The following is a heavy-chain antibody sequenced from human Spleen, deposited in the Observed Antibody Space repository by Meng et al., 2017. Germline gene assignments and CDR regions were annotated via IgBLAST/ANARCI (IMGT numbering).Heavy chain of an antibody. CDR1: GYSFTSYW. V-gene: IGHV5-51*01. CDR3: ARPSDCSGGRCYIDY. Sequence: GESLKISCKVSGYSFTSYWIGWVRQMPGKGLEWMGIIYPGDSDTRYSPSFQGQVTISVDKAISSAFLHWSSLKASDTAMYYCARPSDCSGGRCYIDYWGQGTLVTVSS. CDR2: IYPGDSDT. J-gene: IGHJ4*02. D-gene: IGHD2-15*01.